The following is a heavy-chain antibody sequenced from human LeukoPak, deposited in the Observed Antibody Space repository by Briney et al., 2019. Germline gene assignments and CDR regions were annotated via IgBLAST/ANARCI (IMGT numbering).Heavy chain of an antibody. CDR1: GGFINSYY. J-gene: IGHJ6*03. Sequence: PSETLSLTCTVSGGFINSYYWIWIRQPAGKGLEWIGRVYTSGITNYNPSLKSRITMSVDTSKNQFSLKLTSVTAADTAVYYCARHNGFDRGYYYYMDVWGKGTTVAVSS. D-gene: IGHD3-9*01. CDR2: VYTSGIT. V-gene: IGHV4-4*07. CDR3: ARHNGFDRGYYYYMDV.